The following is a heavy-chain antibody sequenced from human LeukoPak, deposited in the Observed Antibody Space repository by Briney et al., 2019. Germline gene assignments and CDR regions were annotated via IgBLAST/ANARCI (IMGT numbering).Heavy chain of an antibody. CDR3: ARGDIVVVPAAIVDY. Sequence: ASVKVSCKASGYTFTGYYMHWVRQAPGQGLEWMGWINPNSGGTNYAQKFQGRVTMTRDTSISTAYMELSRLRSDDTAVYYCARGDIVVVPAAIVDYWGQGTLVTVSS. D-gene: IGHD2-2*02. V-gene: IGHV1-2*02. J-gene: IGHJ4*02. CDR1: GYTFTGYY. CDR2: INPNSGGT.